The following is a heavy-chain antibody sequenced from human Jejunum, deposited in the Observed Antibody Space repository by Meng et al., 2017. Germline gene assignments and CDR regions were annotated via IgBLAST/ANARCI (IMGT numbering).Heavy chain of an antibody. CDR3: ARVRYGGNFDY. Sequence: GESLKISCAASGFTFSSYWMSWVHQAPGKGLEWVANIKQDGSEKYYVDSVKGRFTISRDNAKNSLYLQMNSLRAEDTAVYYCARVRYGGNFDYWGQGTLVTVSS. CDR2: IKQDGSEK. CDR1: GFTFSSYW. V-gene: IGHV3-7*01. D-gene: IGHD4-23*01. J-gene: IGHJ4*02.